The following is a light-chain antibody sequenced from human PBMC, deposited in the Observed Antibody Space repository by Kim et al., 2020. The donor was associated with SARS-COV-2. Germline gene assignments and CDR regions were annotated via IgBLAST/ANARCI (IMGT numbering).Light chain of an antibody. CDR3: QQYNNWPYT. CDR2: CAS. J-gene: IGKJ2*01. V-gene: IGKV3-15*01. Sequence: SPGESTTTPLMASQRVSSTLVWYQQKHGQAPRLLIYCASTRATGIPARFSGSGSGTEFTLTISSLQSEDFAVYYCQQYNNWPYTFGQGTKLEI. CDR1: QRVSST.